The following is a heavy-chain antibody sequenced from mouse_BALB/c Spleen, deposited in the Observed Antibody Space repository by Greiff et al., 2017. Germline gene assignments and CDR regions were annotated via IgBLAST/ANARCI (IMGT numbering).Heavy chain of an antibody. Sequence: QVQLQQPGAELVKPGASVKLSCKASGYTFTSYWMHWVKQRPGQGLEWIGEIDPSDSYTNYNQKFKGKATLTVDKSSSTAYMQLSSLTSEDSAVYYCARRDQSTMITPFAYWGQGTLVTVSA. CDR1: GYTFTSYW. CDR3: ARRDQSTMITPFAY. J-gene: IGHJ3*01. D-gene: IGHD2-4*01. V-gene: IGHV1-69*02. CDR2: IDPSDSYT.